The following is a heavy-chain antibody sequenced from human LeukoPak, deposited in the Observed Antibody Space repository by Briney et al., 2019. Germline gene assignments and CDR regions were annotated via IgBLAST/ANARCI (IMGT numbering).Heavy chain of an antibody. V-gene: IGHV1-18*01. CDR2: ISAYNGNT. J-gene: IGHJ6*03. CDR3: ARERAEQWLVALPYYYMDV. Sequence: ASVKVSCKASGYTSTSYGISWVRQAPGQGLEWMGWISAYNGNTNYAQKLQGRVTMTTDTSTSTAYMELRSLRSDDTAVYYCARERAEQWLVALPYYYMDVWGKGTTVTVSS. D-gene: IGHD6-19*01. CDR1: GYTSTSYG.